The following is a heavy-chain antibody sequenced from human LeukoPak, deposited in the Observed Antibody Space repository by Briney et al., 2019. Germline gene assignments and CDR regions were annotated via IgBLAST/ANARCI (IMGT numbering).Heavy chain of an antibody. Sequence: AASVKVSCKASGYTFTSYGISWVRQAPGQGLEWMGWISAYNGNTNYAQKLQGRVTMTTDTSTSTAYMELRSLRSDDTAVYYCARGVFNYYDSSGYYYDYWGQGTLVTVSS. CDR1: GYTFTSYG. CDR3: ARGVFNYYDSSGYYYDY. CDR2: ISAYNGNT. J-gene: IGHJ4*02. V-gene: IGHV1-18*01. D-gene: IGHD3-22*01.